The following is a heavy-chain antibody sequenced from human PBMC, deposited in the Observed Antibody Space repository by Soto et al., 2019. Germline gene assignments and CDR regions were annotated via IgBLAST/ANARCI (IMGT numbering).Heavy chain of an antibody. J-gene: IGHJ5*02. CDR3: ARVDYYDSSGHNWFDP. CDR1: VFTVSSNY. D-gene: IGHD3-22*01. V-gene: IGHV3-53*01. Sequence: GWSLRLSCASSVFTVSSNYMSWVRQAPGKGLEWVSVIYSGGSTYYADSVKGRFTISRDNSKNTLYLQMNSLRAEDAAVYYCARVDYYDSSGHNWFDPWGQGTLVTVSS. CDR2: IYSGGST.